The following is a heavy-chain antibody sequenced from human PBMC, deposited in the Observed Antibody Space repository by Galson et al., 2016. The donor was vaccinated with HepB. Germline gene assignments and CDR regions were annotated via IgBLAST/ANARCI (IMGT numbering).Heavy chain of an antibody. Sequence: SLRLSCAASGFTFSRYDMHWVRQAPGKGLEWVGRIKSKTDGGTTDYAAPVKGRFTISRDDSKNTLYLQMNSLKTEDTAVYYCTTGGGNWALGMDVWGQGTTVTVSS. J-gene: IGHJ6*02. CDR1: GFTFSRYD. CDR2: IKSKTDGGTT. D-gene: IGHD1-1*01. CDR3: TTGGGNWALGMDV. V-gene: IGHV3-15*01.